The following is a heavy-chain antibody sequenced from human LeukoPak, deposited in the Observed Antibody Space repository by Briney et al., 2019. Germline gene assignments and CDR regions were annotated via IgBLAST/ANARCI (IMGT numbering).Heavy chain of an antibody. D-gene: IGHD5-12*01. CDR1: GGSISSGSYY. V-gene: IGHV4-61*02. CDR3: ARERMDEVASLSFDY. Sequence: PSQTLSLTCTVSGGSISSGSYYWSWIRQPAGKGLEWIGRIYTSGSTNYNPSLKSRVTMSVDTSKNQFSLKLSSVTAADTAVYYCARERMDEVASLSFDYWGQGTLVTVSS. CDR2: IYTSGST. J-gene: IGHJ4*02.